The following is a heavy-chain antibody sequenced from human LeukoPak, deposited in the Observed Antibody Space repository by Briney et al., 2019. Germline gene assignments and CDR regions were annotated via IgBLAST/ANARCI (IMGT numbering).Heavy chain of an antibody. J-gene: IGHJ4*02. CDR1: GFTFSSCA. CDR2: ISGSGGST. Sequence: GGSLRLSCAASGFTFSSCAMSWVRQPPGKGLEWVSGISGSGGSTNYADSVKGRFTISRDNSKNTLYLQMNSLRAEDTAIYYCAKNSGINGYDPLDYWAREPWSASPQ. V-gene: IGHV3-23*01. CDR3: AKNSGINGYDPLDY. D-gene: IGHD1-26*01.